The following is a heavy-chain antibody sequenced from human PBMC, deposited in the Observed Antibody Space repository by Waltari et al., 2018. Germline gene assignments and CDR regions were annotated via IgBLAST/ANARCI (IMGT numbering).Heavy chain of an antibody. CDR3: AKSPWNGPLDY. J-gene: IGHJ4*02. CDR2: INPNSGGT. D-gene: IGHD2-8*01. Sequence: QEHLVQSGAEVKTPGAPVKVSCTASGYTLPGNYIHWVRQAPGQGLEWMGWINPNSGGTNYAQKFQGRVTVTRDTSISTAYMEVSSLRSDDTAVYYCAKSPWNGPLDYWGQGTLVTVSS. CDR1: GYTLPGNY. V-gene: IGHV1-2*02.